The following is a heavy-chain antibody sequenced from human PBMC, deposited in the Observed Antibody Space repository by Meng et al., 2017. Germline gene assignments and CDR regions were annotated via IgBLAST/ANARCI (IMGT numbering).Heavy chain of an antibody. CDR3: ASGWSMFQT. CDR1: GDTVSSDSAA. D-gene: IGHD3-10*02. CDR2: TYYRSKWYN. Sequence: QQQQSGPGLMKPSQTLSLTGAISGDTVSSDSAAWNWIRQSPSRGLEWLGRTYYRSKWYNDFAVSVKSRIIINPDTSKNHFSLQLNSVTPEDTAVYYCASGWSMFQTWGQGTLVTVSS. J-gene: IGHJ4*02. V-gene: IGHV6-1*01.